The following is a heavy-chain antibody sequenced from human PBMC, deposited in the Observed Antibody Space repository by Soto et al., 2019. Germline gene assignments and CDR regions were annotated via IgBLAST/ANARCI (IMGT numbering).Heavy chain of an antibody. D-gene: IGHD6-19*01. CDR3: ASSVAGHGPFDY. Sequence: GSLRLSCAASGFTFSSYGMHWVRQAPGKGLEWVAVIWYDGSNKYYADSVKGRFTISRDNSKNTLYLQMNSLRAEDTAVYYCASSVAGHGPFDYWGQGTLATVSS. CDR1: GFTFSSYG. J-gene: IGHJ4*02. CDR2: IWYDGSNK. V-gene: IGHV3-33*01.